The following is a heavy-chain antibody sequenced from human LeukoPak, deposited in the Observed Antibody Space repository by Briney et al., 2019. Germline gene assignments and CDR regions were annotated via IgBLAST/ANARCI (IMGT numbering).Heavy chain of an antibody. J-gene: IGHJ4*02. D-gene: IGHD3-10*01. Sequence: SETLSLTCTVSGVGGSISSYYWSWIRQPPGKGLEWIGYIYYSCSTNYNPSLKSRVNISVDTSKKQFSLKLSSVTAADTAVYYCARTPYGSGSYGSYYFDYWGQGTLVTVSS. CDR1: GVGGSISSYY. V-gene: IGHV4-59*01. CDR2: IYYSCST. CDR3: ARTPYGSGSYGSYYFDY.